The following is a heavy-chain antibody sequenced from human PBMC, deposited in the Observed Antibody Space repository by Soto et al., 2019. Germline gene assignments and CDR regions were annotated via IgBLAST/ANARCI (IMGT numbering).Heavy chain of an antibody. Sequence: SETLSLTCTVSGGSISSYYWSWIRQPPGKGLEWIGYIYYSGSTNYNPSLKSRVTISVDTSKNQFSLKLSSVTAADTAVYYCASTYCTNGVCLDHAFDYWGQGTLVTVSS. D-gene: IGHD2-8*01. V-gene: IGHV4-59*01. CDR2: IYYSGST. J-gene: IGHJ4*02. CDR1: GGSISSYY. CDR3: ASTYCTNGVCLDHAFDY.